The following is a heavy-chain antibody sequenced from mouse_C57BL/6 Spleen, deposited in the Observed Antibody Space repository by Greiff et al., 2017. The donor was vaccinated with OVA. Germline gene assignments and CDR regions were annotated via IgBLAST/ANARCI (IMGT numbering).Heavy chain of an antibody. CDR2: ISDGGSYT. J-gene: IGHJ2*01. CDR3: AREGGNSFDY. CDR1: GFTFSSYA. Sequence: EVQLVESGGGLVKPGGSLTLSCAASGFTFSSYAMSWVRQTPEKRLEWVATISDGGSYTYYPDNVKGRFTISRDNAKNNLYLQMSHLKSEDTAMYYCAREGGNSFDYWGQGTTLTVSS. V-gene: IGHV5-4*01.